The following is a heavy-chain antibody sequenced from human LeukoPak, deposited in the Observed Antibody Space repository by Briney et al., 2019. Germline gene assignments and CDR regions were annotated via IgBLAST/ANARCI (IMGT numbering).Heavy chain of an antibody. CDR3: TWGPSRYYFDY. J-gene: IGHJ4*02. V-gene: IGHV3-66*01. Sequence: GGSLRLSCAASGFTVSTNYMSWVRQAPGKGLEWVSILYSGGSTFYADSVKGRFTISRDNSRNTLYLQMNSLRAEDTAMYYCTWGPSRYYFDYWGQGTLVTVSS. CDR1: GFTVSTNY. CDR2: LYSGGST. D-gene: IGHD7-27*01.